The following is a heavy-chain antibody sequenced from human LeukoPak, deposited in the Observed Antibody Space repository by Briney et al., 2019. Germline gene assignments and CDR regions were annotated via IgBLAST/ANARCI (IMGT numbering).Heavy chain of an antibody. CDR3: ARVMAGINFDY. CDR2: IKQDGSEK. D-gene: IGHD6-19*01. J-gene: IGHJ4*02. Sequence: GGSLRLSCAASGFAFSSYWMSWVRQAPGKGLEWVANIKQDGSEKYYVDSVKGRFTISRDNAKNSLYLQMNSLRAEDTAVYYCARVMAGINFDYWGQGTLVTVSS. V-gene: IGHV3-7*01. CDR1: GFAFSSYW.